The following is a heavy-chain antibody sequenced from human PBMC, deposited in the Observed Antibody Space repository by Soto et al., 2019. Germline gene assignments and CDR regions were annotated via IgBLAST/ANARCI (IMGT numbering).Heavy chain of an antibody. CDR3: AKDGSRATVVTPPFEY. J-gene: IGHJ4*02. Sequence: GGSLRLSCAASGFTVSNNRMTWVRQAPGEGLEWVSVIYEGAGTFYPDSVKGRFTISRDNSKNTLYLQMNSLRAEDTAIYYCAKDGSRATVVTPPFEYWGRGALVTVSS. CDR2: IYEGAGT. D-gene: IGHD4-17*01. V-gene: IGHV3-53*01. CDR1: GFTVSNNR.